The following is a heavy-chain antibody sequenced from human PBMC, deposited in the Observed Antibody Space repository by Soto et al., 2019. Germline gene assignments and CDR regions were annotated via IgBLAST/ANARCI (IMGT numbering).Heavy chain of an antibody. CDR1: GYSISSGYY. CDR3: ARVGPWVPYYYDSSPYTFENWFDA. V-gene: IGHV4-38-2*01. CDR2: IYHGGST. D-gene: IGHD3-22*01. Sequence: SETLSLTCAVSGYSISSGYYWGWLRQPPGKGLEWIGIIYHGGSTYYNPSLNSRVTLSIDMTNNHVSLILNSVTAADTAVYYCARVGPWVPYYYDSSPYTFENWFDAWVQGTLVTVSS. J-gene: IGHJ5*02.